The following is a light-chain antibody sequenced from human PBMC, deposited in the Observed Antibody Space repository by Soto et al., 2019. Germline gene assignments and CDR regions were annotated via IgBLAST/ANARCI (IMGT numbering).Light chain of an antibody. CDR2: GAS. J-gene: IGKJ1*01. Sequence: EIVLTQSPGTLSLSPGERATLSCRASQSVSSRFLAWYQQKPGQAPRLLIHGASNRTTGIPDRFSGSGSGTAFTLTISRLEPEDFAVYYCQQYGSSPPWTFGQGTKVEIK. CDR1: QSVSSRF. CDR3: QQYGSSPPWT. V-gene: IGKV3-20*01.